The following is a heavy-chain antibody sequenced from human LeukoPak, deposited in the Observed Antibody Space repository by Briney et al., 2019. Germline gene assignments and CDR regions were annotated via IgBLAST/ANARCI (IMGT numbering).Heavy chain of an antibody. D-gene: IGHD5-18*01. Sequence: ASVKVSRKASGYTFSSYYMHWVRQAPGQGLEWMGIINPSGGSTSYAQKFQGRVTMTRDTSTSTVYMELSSLRSEDTAVYYCARDLVDTAMVHYRIFDYWGQGTLVTVSS. CDR2: INPSGGST. CDR3: ARDLVDTAMVHYRIFDY. CDR1: GYTFSSYY. J-gene: IGHJ4*02. V-gene: IGHV1-46*01.